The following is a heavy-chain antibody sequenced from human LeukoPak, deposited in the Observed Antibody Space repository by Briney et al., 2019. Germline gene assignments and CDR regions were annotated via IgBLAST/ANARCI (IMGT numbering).Heavy chain of an antibody. V-gene: IGHV3-23*01. CDR3: AKVGYYSDSSGYYLDY. CDR1: GLTFSSSW. J-gene: IGHJ4*02. Sequence: GGSLRLSCAVSGLTFSSSWMDWVRQAPGKGLEWVSAISGSGGSTFYADSVQGRFTISRDNSKNTLYLQMSSLRAEDTAVYFCAKVGYYSDSSGYYLDYWGQGALVTVSS. CDR2: ISGSGGST. D-gene: IGHD3-22*01.